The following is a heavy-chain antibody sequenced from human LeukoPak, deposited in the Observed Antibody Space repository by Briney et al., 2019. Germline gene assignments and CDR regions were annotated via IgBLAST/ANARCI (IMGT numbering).Heavy chain of an antibody. CDR2: INPNSGGT. D-gene: IGHD3-9*01. CDR1: GYTFTGYY. V-gene: IGHV1-2*02. Sequence: GASVKVSCKASGYTFTGYYMHWVRQAPGQGLEWMGWINPNSGGTSYAQKFQGRVTMTRDTSISTAYMELSRLRSDDTAVYYCARDLRQLRYFDWLLYLRYWGQGTLVTVSS. CDR3: ARDLRQLRYFDWLLYLRY. J-gene: IGHJ4*02.